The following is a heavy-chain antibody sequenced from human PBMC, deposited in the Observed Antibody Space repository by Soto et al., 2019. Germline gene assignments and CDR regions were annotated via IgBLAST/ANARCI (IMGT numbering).Heavy chain of an antibody. J-gene: IGHJ5*02. V-gene: IGHV3-33*01. CDR3: ARTAGSYGPYVGWFDP. CDR2: IWYDGSNK. Sequence: QVQLVESGGGVVQPGRSLRLSCAASGFTFSSYGMQWVRQAPGKGLEWVAVIWYDGSNKYYADSVKGRFTISRDNSKNTLYLQMNSLRAEDTAVYYCARTAGSYGPYVGWFDPWGQGTLVTVSS. CDR1: GFTFSSYG. D-gene: IGHD5-18*01.